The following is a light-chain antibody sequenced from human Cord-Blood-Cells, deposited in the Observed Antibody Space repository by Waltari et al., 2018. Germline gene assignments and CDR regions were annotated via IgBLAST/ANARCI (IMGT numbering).Light chain of an antibody. CDR2: YDS. Sequence: SYVLTQPPSVSVAPGKTARITCGGNNIGSKSVHWYQQKPGQAPVLVIYYDSDRPSGIHERFSGSNSGNTATLTISRVEAGDEADYYCQVWDSSSDHNVVFGGGTKLTVL. CDR3: QVWDSSSDHNVV. V-gene: IGLV3-21*04. CDR1: NIGSKS. J-gene: IGLJ2*01.